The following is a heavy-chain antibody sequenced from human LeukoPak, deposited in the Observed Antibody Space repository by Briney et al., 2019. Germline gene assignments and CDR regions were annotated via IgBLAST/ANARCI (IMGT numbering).Heavy chain of an antibody. CDR2: INPNSGGT. J-gene: IGHJ6*03. V-gene: IGHV1-2*02. D-gene: IGHD6-19*01. CDR3: ARDNPIAVAGPHSYYYYMDV. Sequence: VASVKVTCKASGYTFTGYYMHWVRQAPGQGLEWMGWINPNSGGTNYAQKFQGRVTMTRDTSISTAYMELSRLRSDDTAVYYCARDNPIAVAGPHSYYYYMDVWGIGTTVTVSS. CDR1: GYTFTGYY.